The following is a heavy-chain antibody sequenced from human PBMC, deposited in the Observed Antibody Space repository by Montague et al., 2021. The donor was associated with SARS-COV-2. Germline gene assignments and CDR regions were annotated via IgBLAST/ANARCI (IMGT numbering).Heavy chain of an antibody. Sequence: SETLSLTCAVRGTSFSGYYWNWIRQPPGKGLEWIGEINHGGSTKYSPSLKSRLTISADTSKNQFSLKLTSVAAADTAVYYCARLGDGVVPSPILGVGPYYSYYYMDVWGKGTTVTVSS. J-gene: IGHJ6*03. CDR3: ARLGDGVVPSPILGVGPYYSYYYMDV. D-gene: IGHD3-10*01. CDR1: GTSFSGYY. CDR2: INHGGST. V-gene: IGHV4-34*01.